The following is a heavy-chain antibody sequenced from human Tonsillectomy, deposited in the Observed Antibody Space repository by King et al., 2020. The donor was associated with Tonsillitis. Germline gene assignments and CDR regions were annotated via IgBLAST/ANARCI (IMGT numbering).Heavy chain of an antibody. CDR2: IYRSGTT. V-gene: IGHV4-38-2*02. D-gene: IGHD4-17*01. J-gene: IGHJ3*02. Sequence: VQMQESGPGLGKPSETLSLTCAVSDYSISGGYYWGWIRQPPGKGLEWIGSIYRSGTTYYNPSIKSRVTIAIDTSMNQFSLKQRSVTAADTAVYYCARDTADYGDHDHAFDIWGPGTMVTVSS. CDR3: ARDTADYGDHDHAFDI. CDR1: DYSISGGYY.